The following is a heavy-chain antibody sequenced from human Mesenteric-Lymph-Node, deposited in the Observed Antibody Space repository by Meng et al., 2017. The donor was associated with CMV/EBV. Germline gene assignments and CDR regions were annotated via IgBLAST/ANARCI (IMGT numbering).Heavy chain of an antibody. Sequence: GGSLRLSCAASGFTFSSYAMSWVRQAPGKGLEWVSAISGSGGSTYYADSVKGRFTISRDNSKNTLYLQINSLRAEDTAVYYCAKRPPLYSNNWSVDYWGQGTLVTVSS. CDR1: GFTFSSYA. V-gene: IGHV3-23*01. CDR3: AKRPPLYSNNWSVDY. D-gene: IGHD6-13*01. J-gene: IGHJ4*02. CDR2: ISGSGGST.